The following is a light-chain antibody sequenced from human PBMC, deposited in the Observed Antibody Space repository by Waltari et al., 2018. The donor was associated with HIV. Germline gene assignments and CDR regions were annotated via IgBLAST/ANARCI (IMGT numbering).Light chain of an antibody. V-gene: IGKV1-5*03. J-gene: IGKJ2*01. CDR3: QQYYRYPYT. Sequence: DIQMTQFPSTLSASVVDSVTITCPASQSISSWLACYQQKPGKAPKLLIYKASSLESGVPSRFSGSGSETEFTLTVSSLQPDDFAAYYCQQYYRYPYTFGQGTKLEIK. CDR2: KAS. CDR1: QSISSW.